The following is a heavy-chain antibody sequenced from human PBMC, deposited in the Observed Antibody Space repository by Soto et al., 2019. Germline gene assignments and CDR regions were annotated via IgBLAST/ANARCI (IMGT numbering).Heavy chain of an antibody. Sequence: QLQLQESGPGLVKPSETLSLTCTVSGGSISSSSYYWGWIRQPPGKVLEWIGSIYYSGSTYYNPSLKSRVTISVDTSKNQFSLKMSSVPAADTAVYYCARRGITMVRGARYYFDYWGQGTLVTVSS. D-gene: IGHD3-10*01. V-gene: IGHV4-39*01. CDR3: ARRGITMVRGARYYFDY. CDR2: IYYSGST. CDR1: GGSISSSSYY. J-gene: IGHJ4*02.